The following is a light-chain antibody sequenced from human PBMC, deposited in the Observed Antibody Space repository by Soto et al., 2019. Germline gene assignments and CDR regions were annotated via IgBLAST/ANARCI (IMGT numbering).Light chain of an antibody. CDR1: QSISSW. Sequence: DIQMTQSPSTLSASVGDRVTINCRASQSISSWLAWYQQKSGKAPXLLIYDASSLQSGVPSRFSGSRSGTEFTLTISSLQPDDFATYYCQQYDTYSRTFGQGTKVDI. CDR2: DAS. V-gene: IGKV1-5*01. J-gene: IGKJ1*01. CDR3: QQYDTYSRT.